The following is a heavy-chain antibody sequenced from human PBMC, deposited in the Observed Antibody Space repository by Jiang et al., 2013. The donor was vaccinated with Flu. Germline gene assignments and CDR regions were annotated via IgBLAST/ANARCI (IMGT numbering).Heavy chain of an antibody. J-gene: IGHJ4*02. V-gene: IGHV6-1*01. CDR3: ARGTSSLYSSSWVFDY. CDR1: GDSVSGNRAA. CDR2: TYYRSKWYN. Sequence: QTLSLTCAISGDSVSGNRAAWNWIRQSPSRGLEWLGRTYYRSKWYNDYAVSVKSRITIDPDTSQNQFSLQLNSVTPEDTAVYYCARGTSSLYSSSWVFDYWGQGTLVTVSS. D-gene: IGHD6-13*01.